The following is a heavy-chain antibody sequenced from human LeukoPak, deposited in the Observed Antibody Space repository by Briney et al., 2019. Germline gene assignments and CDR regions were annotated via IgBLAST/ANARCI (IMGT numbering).Heavy chain of an antibody. Sequence: ASVKVSCKASGYTFTSSGISWVRQAPGQGLEWMGWSSAYIGNTNYAQKLQGRVTMTTDTSTSTAYMELRSLRSEDTAVYYCARGGYSYGKGIKKTNYFDYWGQGTLVTVSS. V-gene: IGHV1-18*01. CDR2: SSAYIGNT. D-gene: IGHD5-18*01. CDR1: GYTFTSSG. CDR3: ARGGYSYGKGIKKTNYFDY. J-gene: IGHJ4*02.